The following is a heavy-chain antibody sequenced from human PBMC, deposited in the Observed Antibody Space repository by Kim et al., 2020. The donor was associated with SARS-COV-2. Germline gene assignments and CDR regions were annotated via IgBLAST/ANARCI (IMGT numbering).Heavy chain of an antibody. Sequence: SVKVSCKASGGTFSSYAISWVRQAPGQGLEWMGGIIPIFGTANNAQKFQGRVTVTADESTNTAYMELRSLRSEDTAVYYCAREGYSSQPGLDYYTMDVWGQGTTVTLSS. V-gene: IGHV1-69*13. D-gene: IGHD6-13*01. J-gene: IGHJ6*02. CDR3: AREGYSSQPGLDYYTMDV. CDR1: GGTFSSYA. CDR2: IIPIFGTA.